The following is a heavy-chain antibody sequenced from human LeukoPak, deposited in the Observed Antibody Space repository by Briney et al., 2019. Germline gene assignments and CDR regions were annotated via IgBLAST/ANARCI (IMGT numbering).Heavy chain of an antibody. CDR3: VTDEGGGGKSVG. Sequence: RASVKVSCKASGYTFNNYYMHWVRQAPGQGLEWMGIINPSGGGTSYAQKFQGRVTVTRDTSTSTVYLDLNSLRSEDTAVYYCVTDEGGGGKSVGWGQGTLVTVSS. D-gene: IGHD4-23*01. CDR1: GYTFNNYY. V-gene: IGHV1-46*02. J-gene: IGHJ4*02. CDR2: INPSGGGT.